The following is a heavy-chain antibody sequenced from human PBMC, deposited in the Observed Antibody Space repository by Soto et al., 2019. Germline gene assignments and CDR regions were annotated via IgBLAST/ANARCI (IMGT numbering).Heavy chain of an antibody. Sequence: SVKVSCKASGGTFSSYAISWVRQAPGQGLEWMGGIIPIFGTANYAQKFQGRVTITADESTSTAYMELSSLRSEDTAVYYCASRVNWKWDNWFDPWGQGTLVTVSS. D-gene: IGHD1-1*01. CDR3: ASRVNWKWDNWFDP. CDR1: GGTFSSYA. CDR2: IIPIFGTA. V-gene: IGHV1-69*13. J-gene: IGHJ5*02.